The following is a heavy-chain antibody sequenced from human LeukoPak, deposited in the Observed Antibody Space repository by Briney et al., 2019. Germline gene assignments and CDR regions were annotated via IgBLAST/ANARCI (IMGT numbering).Heavy chain of an antibody. Sequence: ASVKVSCKASGYTFTGYYMHWVRQAPGQGLEWMGIINPSGGSTSYAQKFQGRVTMTRDTSTSTVYMELSSLRSEDTAVYYCARSYDFWSGYFIPTDYWGQGTLVTVSS. D-gene: IGHD3-3*01. CDR1: GYTFTGYY. V-gene: IGHV1-46*01. J-gene: IGHJ4*02. CDR2: INPSGGST. CDR3: ARSYDFWSGYFIPTDY.